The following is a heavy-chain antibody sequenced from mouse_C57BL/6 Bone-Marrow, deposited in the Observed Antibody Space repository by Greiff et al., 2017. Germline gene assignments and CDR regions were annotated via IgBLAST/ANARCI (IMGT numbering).Heavy chain of an antibody. D-gene: IGHD2-5*01. V-gene: IGHV2-9-1*01. J-gene: IGHJ3*01. CDR3: AIYYSNAWFAY. CDR1: GFSLTSYA. CDR2: IWTGGGT. Sequence: QVQLKESGPGLVAPSQSLSITCTVSGFSLTSYAISWVRQPPGKGLEWLGVIWTGGGTNYNSANESRLSTSKDNSKSQVYLKMNSLQTDDTAMYYCAIYYSNAWFAYWGQGTLVTVSA.